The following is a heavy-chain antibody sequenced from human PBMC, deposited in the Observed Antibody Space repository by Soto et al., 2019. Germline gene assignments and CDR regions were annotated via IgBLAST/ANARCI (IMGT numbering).Heavy chain of an antibody. Sequence: QVQLVESGGGVVQPGRSLRLSCVASGFTFSSHGMHWVRQAPGKGLEWVAVIWNDGKKQYYADSVKGRFTISRDNSRTTVSLQMNSLRVDDTAVYYCAREKDGYNWGLDYWGQGTLVTVSS. CDR2: IWNDGKKQ. V-gene: IGHV3-33*01. D-gene: IGHD5-12*01. CDR3: AREKDGYNWGLDY. J-gene: IGHJ4*02. CDR1: GFTFSSHG.